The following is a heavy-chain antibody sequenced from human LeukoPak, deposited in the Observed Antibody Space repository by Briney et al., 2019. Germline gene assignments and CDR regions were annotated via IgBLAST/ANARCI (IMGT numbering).Heavy chain of an antibody. CDR3: AGGRTDIVVVPATLRNYYFDY. J-gene: IGHJ4*02. Sequence: ASVKVSCKASGYTFTNYGISWVRQAPGQGLEWMGWISAYNGNTNYAQKLQGRVTMTTDTSTSTAYMELSSLRSEDTAVYYCAGGRTDIVVVPATLRNYYFDYWGQGTLVTVSS. D-gene: IGHD2-2*01. CDR2: ISAYNGNT. CDR1: GYTFTNYG. V-gene: IGHV1-18*01.